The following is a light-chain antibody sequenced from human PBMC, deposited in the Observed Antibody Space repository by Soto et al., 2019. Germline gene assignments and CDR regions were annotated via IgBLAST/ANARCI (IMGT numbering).Light chain of an antibody. CDR1: QGISSA. Sequence: AIQLTQSPTSLSASLADRVTITCRASQGISSALAWYQQKRGKAPKLLSYDASSLESGVPSRFSGSGSGTDFTLAISSLQPEDFATYYWQQFNNYPINFGQGTRLEIK. CDR2: DAS. V-gene: IGKV1D-13*01. CDR3: QQFNNYPIN. J-gene: IGKJ5*01.